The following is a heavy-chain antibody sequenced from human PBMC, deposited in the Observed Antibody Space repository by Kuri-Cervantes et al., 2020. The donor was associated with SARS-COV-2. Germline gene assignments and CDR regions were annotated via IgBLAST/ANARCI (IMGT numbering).Heavy chain of an antibody. J-gene: IGHJ4*01. CDR1: GGSIRGSSYY. V-gene: IGHV4-39*01. CDR3: AKSGLGVSYYFDS. Sequence: GSLRLSCTVSGGSIRGSSYYWGWFRQSPGKRLQWMGNVYYSGRTYYDPSLKSRVTISVDTSRNQFSLRLSSLTAADTAVYYCAKSGLGVSYYFDSWGHGTLVTVSS. CDR2: VYYSGRT. D-gene: IGHD5/OR15-5a*01.